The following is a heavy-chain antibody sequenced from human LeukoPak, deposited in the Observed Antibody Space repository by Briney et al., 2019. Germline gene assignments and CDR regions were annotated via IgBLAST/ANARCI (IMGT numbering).Heavy chain of an antibody. V-gene: IGHV1-46*01. D-gene: IGHD3-10*01. CDR3: ARDPEHYYGSGSYSRYYSMDV. J-gene: IGHJ6*03. CDR2: INPSGGST. Sequence: ASVKVSCKASGYTFTGYYMHWVRQAPGQGLEWMGIINPSGGSTSYAQKFQGRVTMTRDTSTSTVYMELSSLRSEDTAVYYCARDPEHYYGSGSYSRYYSMDVWGKGTTVTISS. CDR1: GYTFTGYY.